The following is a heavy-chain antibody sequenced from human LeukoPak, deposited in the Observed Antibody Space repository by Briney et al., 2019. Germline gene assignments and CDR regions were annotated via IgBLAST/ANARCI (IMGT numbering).Heavy chain of an antibody. D-gene: IGHD2-21*01. J-gene: IGHJ6*03. CDR3: ARAWVDLWCGGGDWYRHYYYYYMDV. CDR2: INPNSGGT. Sequence: ASVKVSCKASGYTFTGYYMHWVRQAPGQGLEWMGWINPNSGGTNYAQKFQGRVTMTRDTSISTAYMELSRLRSDDTAVYYCARAWVDLWCGGGDWYRHYYYYYMDVWGKGTTVTVSS. V-gene: IGHV1-2*02. CDR1: GYTFTGYY.